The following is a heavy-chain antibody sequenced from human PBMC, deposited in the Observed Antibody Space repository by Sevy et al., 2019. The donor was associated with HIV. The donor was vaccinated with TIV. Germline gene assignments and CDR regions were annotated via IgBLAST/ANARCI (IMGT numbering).Heavy chain of an antibody. V-gene: IGHV3-15*01. CDR2: IKSKTDGGTT. J-gene: IGHJ4*02. CDR1: GFPLSNAW. Sequence: GGSLRLSCAAFGFPLSNAWMNWVRQAPGKGLEWVGRIKSKTDGGTTDYAAPLKGRFTISRDDSKNTLYLQMNSLKSEDTAVYYCSTEGLYCSGGSCSSEGFDFWGQGSLVTVSS. CDR3: STEGLYCSGGSCSSEGFDF. D-gene: IGHD2-15*01.